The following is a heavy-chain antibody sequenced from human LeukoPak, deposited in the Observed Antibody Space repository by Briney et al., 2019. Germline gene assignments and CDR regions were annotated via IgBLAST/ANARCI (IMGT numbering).Heavy chain of an antibody. Sequence: GGSLRLSCAASGFTFSSYAMHWVRQAPGKGLEWVAVISYDGSNKYYADSVKGQFTISRDNSKITLYLQMNSLRAEDTAVYYCARDLLIIVVVVAATFGGMDVWGQGTTVTVSS. CDR2: ISYDGSNK. D-gene: IGHD2-15*01. CDR3: ARDLLIIVVVVAATFGGMDV. CDR1: GFTFSSYA. J-gene: IGHJ6*02. V-gene: IGHV3-30*04.